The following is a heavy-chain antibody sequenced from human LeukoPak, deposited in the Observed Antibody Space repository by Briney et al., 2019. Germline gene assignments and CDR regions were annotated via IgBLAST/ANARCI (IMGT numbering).Heavy chain of an antibody. CDR1: GYTFTSYG. Sequence: ASVKVSCKASGYTFTSYGISWVRQAPGQGLEWMGWISAYNGNTNYAQKLQGRVTMTTDTSTSTAYMELRSLRSDDTAVYYCARERYSSGWYMPYHYYYMDLWGKGTTVTVSS. CDR3: ARERYSSGWYMPYHYYYMDL. CDR2: ISAYNGNT. J-gene: IGHJ6*03. V-gene: IGHV1-18*01. D-gene: IGHD6-19*01.